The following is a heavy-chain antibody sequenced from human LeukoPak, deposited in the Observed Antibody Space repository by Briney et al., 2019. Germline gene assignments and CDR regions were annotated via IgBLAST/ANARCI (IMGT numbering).Heavy chain of an antibody. CDR3: ARAREYYYYYGLDV. V-gene: IGHV3-9*01. J-gene: IGHJ6*02. D-gene: IGHD5-24*01. CDR1: GFTFEDYA. Sequence: GGSLRLSCAASGFTFEDYAMHWVRQAPGKGLEWVAGISWSSGNIGYADSVKGRFTISRDNAKNTLYLQMNSLRAEDAAVYYCARAREYYYYYGLDVWGQGTTVTVSS. CDR2: ISWSSGNI.